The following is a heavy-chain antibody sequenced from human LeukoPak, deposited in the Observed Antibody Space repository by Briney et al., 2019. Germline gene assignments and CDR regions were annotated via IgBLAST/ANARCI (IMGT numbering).Heavy chain of an antibody. D-gene: IGHD2-8*01. V-gene: IGHV3-74*01. CDR1: GFTFNSYW. CDR3: VRDLAGTNGY. J-gene: IGHJ4*02. CDR2: INSDGSST. Sequence: GGSLRLSCAASGFTFNSYWMNWVRQAPGKGLVWVSHINSDGSSTNYADSVKGRFTISRDNAKNTLYLQMNSLGAEDTAVYYCVRDLAGTNGYWGREPWSPSPQ.